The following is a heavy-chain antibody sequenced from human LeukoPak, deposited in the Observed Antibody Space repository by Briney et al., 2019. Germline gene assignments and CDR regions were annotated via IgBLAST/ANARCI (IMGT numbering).Heavy chain of an antibody. CDR3: ARFPDSSSFY. D-gene: IGHD6-6*01. CDR2: ISSSSSYI. CDR1: GFTFSSYS. V-gene: IGHV3-21*01. Sequence: SAGSLRLSCAASGFTFSSYSMNWVRQAPGKVLEWVSSISSSSSYIYYADSVKGRFTISRDNAKNSLYLQMNSLRAEDTAVYYCARFPDSSSFYWGQGTLVTVSS. J-gene: IGHJ4*02.